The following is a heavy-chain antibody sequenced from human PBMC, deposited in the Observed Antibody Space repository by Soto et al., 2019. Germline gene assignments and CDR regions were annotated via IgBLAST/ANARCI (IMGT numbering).Heavy chain of an antibody. J-gene: IGHJ3*02. CDR2: IYYSGST. V-gene: IGHV4-39*01. CDR1: GGSISSSSYY. Sequence: QLQLQESGPGLVKPSETLSLTCTVSGGSISSSSYYWGWIRQPPGKGLEWIGSIYYSGSTYYNPSLKSRVPISVDTSKNQFSLKLSSVTAADTAVYYCARHGHIVVATGGVDAFDIWGQGTMVTVSS. CDR3: ARHGHIVVATGGVDAFDI. D-gene: IGHD2-21*01.